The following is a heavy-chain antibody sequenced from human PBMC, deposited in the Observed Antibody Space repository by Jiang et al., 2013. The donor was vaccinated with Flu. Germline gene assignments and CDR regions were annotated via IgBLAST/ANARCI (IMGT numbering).Heavy chain of an antibody. CDR3: ARDHGIAAGNSPDY. J-gene: IGHJ4*02. V-gene: IGHV1-2*02. CDR2: ISPNSGGT. CDR1: GYTFTDYY. Sequence: VQLVESGAEVKKPGASVKVSCKASGYTFTDYYIHWVRQAPGQGLEWMGWISPNSGGTGYLQKFQGRVTMTRATSISTAYMEVNRLTSDDTAVYYCARDHGIAAGNSPDYWGQGTLVTVSS. D-gene: IGHD6-13*01.